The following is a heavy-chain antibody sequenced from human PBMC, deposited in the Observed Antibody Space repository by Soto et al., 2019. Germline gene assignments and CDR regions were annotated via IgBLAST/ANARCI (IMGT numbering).Heavy chain of an antibody. CDR1: GFTFSSYW. CDR2: INSDGSST. CDR3: AIRIVVVAPRDYYYYYMDV. J-gene: IGHJ6*03. Sequence: GGSLRLSCAASGFTFSSYWMHWVRQAPGKGLVWVSRINSDGSSTSYADSVKGRFTISRDNAKNTLYLQMNSLRAEDTAVYYCAIRIVVVAPRDYYYYYMDVWGKGTMVTVSS. V-gene: IGHV3-74*01. D-gene: IGHD2-15*01.